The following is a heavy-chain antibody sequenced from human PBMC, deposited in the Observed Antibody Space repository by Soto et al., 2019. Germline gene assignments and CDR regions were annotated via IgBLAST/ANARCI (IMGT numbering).Heavy chain of an antibody. CDR2: ISAYNGNT. CDR1: GDTFTSYR. V-gene: IGHV1-18*01. J-gene: IGHJ6*03. D-gene: IGHD2-2*01. CDR3: AREEVVVVPAANYYYYYYYMDV. Sequence: AASVKVSCKASGDTFTSYRISWLRLAPGQGLEWMGWISAYNGNTNYAQKLQGRVTMTTDTSTSTAYMGLRSLRSDDTAVYYCAREEVVVVPAANYYYYYYYMDVWGKGTTVTVSS.